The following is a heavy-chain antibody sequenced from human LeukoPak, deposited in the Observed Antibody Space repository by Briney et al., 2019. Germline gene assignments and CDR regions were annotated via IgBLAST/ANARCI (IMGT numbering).Heavy chain of an antibody. V-gene: IGHV4-34*01. Sequence: SETLSLTCAIYGGAFSGYYWSWIRQPPGKGLEWIGEINHSGSTNYNPSLKSRVTISLDTSKNQFSLKLSSVTAADTAVYYCARHQLLYGVAAAAIGAFDIWGQGTMVTVSS. J-gene: IGHJ3*02. CDR2: INHSGST. CDR3: ARHQLLYGVAAAAIGAFDI. CDR1: GGAFSGYY. D-gene: IGHD2-2*02.